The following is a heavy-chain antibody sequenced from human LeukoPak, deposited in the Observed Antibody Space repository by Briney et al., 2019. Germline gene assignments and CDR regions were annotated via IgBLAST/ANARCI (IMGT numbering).Heavy chain of an antibody. J-gene: IGHJ5*02. CDR3: AADRQEGGSGSYWFDP. CDR1: GGSITTYY. Sequence: SETLSLTCTISGGSITTYYWSWIRQSAGKGLEWIGNVYHSGSTTYNPSLKTRVTMSVDTSKNQFSLRLTYVTAADTAVYYCAADRQEGGSGSYWFDPWGQGTLVTVSS. D-gene: IGHD3-10*01. CDR2: VYHSGST. V-gene: IGHV4-59*01.